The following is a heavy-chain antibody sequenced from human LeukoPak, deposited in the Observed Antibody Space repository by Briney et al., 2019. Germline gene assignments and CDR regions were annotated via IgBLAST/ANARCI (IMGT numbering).Heavy chain of an antibody. CDR1: GGSFSGYY. Sequence: SETLSLTCAVYGGSFSGYYWSWIRQPPGKGLEWIGEINHSGSTNYNPSLKSRVTISVDTSKNQFSLKLSPVTAADTAVYYCASTPAEYSYGRIVFQLRRGYFDYWGQGTLVTVSS. D-gene: IGHD5-18*01. V-gene: IGHV4-34*01. J-gene: IGHJ4*02. CDR3: ASTPAEYSYGRIVFQLRRGYFDY. CDR2: INHSGST.